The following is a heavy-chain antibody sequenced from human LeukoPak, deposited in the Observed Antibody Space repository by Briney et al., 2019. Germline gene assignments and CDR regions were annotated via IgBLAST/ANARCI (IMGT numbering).Heavy chain of an antibody. CDR1: GGSISSGGYY. D-gene: IGHD6-19*01. V-gene: IGHV4-30-2*01. J-gene: IGHJ4*02. Sequence: PSETLSLTCTVSGGSISSGGYYWSWIRQPPGKGLEWIGYIYHSGSTYYNPSLKSRVTISVDRSKNRFSLKLSSVTAADTAVYYCARGGKTVAGKSFDYWGQGTLVTVSS. CDR3: ARGGKTVAGKSFDY. CDR2: IYHSGST.